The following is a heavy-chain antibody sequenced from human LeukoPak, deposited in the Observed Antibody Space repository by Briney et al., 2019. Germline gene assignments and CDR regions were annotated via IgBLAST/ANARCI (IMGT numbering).Heavy chain of an antibody. Sequence: SETLSLTCAVYGGSFSGYYWSWIRQPPGKGLEWIGYIYYSGSTTYYSSLTIRVTISVDTSKNQYSLKLSSVTAADTAVYYCARGDSSNWYGSYYYYMDVWGKGTTVTVSS. CDR2: IYYSGST. J-gene: IGHJ6*03. CDR1: GGSFSGYY. D-gene: IGHD6-13*01. V-gene: IGHV4-59*01. CDR3: ARGDSSNWYGSYYYYMDV.